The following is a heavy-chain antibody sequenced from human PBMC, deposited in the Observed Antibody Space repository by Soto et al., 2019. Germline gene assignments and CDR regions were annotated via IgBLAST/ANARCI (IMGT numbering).Heavy chain of an antibody. V-gene: IGHV3-21*01. CDR3: ARDPVVDYYDSSGYYLDY. CDR1: GFTFSSYS. CDR2: ISSSSSYI. J-gene: IGHJ4*02. Sequence: GGSLRLSCAASGFTFSSYSMNWVRQAPGKGLEWVSSISSSSSYIYYADSVKGRFTISRDNAKNSLYLQMNSLRAEDTAVYYCARDPVVDYYDSSGYYLDYGGQGTLGTVSS. D-gene: IGHD3-22*01.